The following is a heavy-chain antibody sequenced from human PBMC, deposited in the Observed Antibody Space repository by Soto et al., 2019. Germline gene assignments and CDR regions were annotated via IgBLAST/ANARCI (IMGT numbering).Heavy chain of an antibody. D-gene: IGHD6-13*01. CDR1: GFTFSSYS. CDR2: ISSSSSYI. CDR3: ARGRDSSWFDY. J-gene: IGHJ4*02. Sequence: PWGSLRLSCAASGFTFSSYSMNWFRQAPGKGLEWVSSISSSSSYIYYADSVKGRFTISRDNAKNSLYLQMNSLRAEDTAVYYCARGRDSSWFDYWGQGTLVTVSS. V-gene: IGHV3-21*01.